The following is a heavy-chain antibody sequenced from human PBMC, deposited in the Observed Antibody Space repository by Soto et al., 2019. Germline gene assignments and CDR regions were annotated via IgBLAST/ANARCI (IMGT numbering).Heavy chain of an antibody. D-gene: IGHD4-17*01. Sequence: VASVKVSCKASGGIFSSNAISWVRQAPGQGLEWMGGVLPIFDTTHYAQKFQGRVTITADESTSTAYMELSSLKSEDTALYYCARDGTYGDYDYWGQGTLVTVSS. CDR1: GGIFSSNA. CDR2: VLPIFDTT. J-gene: IGHJ4*02. CDR3: ARDGTYGDYDY. V-gene: IGHV1-69*13.